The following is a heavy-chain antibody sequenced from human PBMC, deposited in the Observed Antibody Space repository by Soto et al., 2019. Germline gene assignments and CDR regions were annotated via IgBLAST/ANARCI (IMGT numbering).Heavy chain of an antibody. V-gene: IGHV4-4*02. Sequence: SETLSLTCAVSGGSISSSNWWSWVRQPPGKGLEWIGEIYHSGSTNYNPSLKSRVTISVDKSKNQFSLKLSSVTAADTAVYYCARVEGATTPRMYYFDYWGQGTLVTVSS. CDR1: GGSISSSNW. J-gene: IGHJ4*02. CDR3: ARVEGATTPRMYYFDY. D-gene: IGHD1-26*01. CDR2: IYHSGST.